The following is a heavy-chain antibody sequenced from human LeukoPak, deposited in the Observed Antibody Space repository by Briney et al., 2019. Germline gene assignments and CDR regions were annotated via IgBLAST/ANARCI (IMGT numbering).Heavy chain of an antibody. Sequence: SETLSLTCTVSGDSISRYYCSWTRQPPGKGLEWIGYIYYSGSTNYNPSLKSRVTISVDTSKNQFSLKLSSVTAADTAVYYCARGVDGYNAYWGQGTLVTVSS. J-gene: IGHJ4*02. CDR2: IYYSGST. V-gene: IGHV4-59*08. D-gene: IGHD5-24*01. CDR1: GDSISRYY. CDR3: ARGVDGYNAY.